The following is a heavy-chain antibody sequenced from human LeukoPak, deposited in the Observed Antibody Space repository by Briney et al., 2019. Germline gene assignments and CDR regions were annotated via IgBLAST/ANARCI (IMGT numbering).Heavy chain of an antibody. J-gene: IGHJ4*02. CDR3: AKGRRDYVGGSPTYFDY. D-gene: IGHD3-16*01. Sequence: GGSLRLSCAAAGFTFSRYAMSWVRQAPGKGLEWVSAISGSGGSTYYADSVKGRFTISRDNSKNTLYLQMNSLRAADTAVYYCAKGRRDYVGGSPTYFDYWGQGTLVTVSS. CDR1: GFTFSRYA. CDR2: ISGSGGST. V-gene: IGHV3-23*01.